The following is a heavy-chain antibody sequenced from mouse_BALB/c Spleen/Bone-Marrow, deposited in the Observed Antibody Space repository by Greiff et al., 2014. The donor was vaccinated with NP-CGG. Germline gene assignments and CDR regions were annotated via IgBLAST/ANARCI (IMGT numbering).Heavy chain of an antibody. J-gene: IGHJ3*01. CDR3: ARAAYYRYDEGAWFAY. Sequence: VHLVESGAELARPGASVKMSCKASGYTFTSYTMHWVKQRPGQGLEWIGYINPSSGYTNYNQKFKDKATLTADKSSSTAYMQLSSLTSEDSAVYYCARAAYYRYDEGAWFAYRGQGTLVTVSA. V-gene: IGHV1-4*01. D-gene: IGHD2-14*01. CDR2: INPSSGYT. CDR1: GYTFTSYT.